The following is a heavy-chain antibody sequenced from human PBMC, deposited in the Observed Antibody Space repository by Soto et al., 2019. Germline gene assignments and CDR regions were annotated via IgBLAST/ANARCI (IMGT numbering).Heavy chain of an antibody. CDR1: GFTFSDYA. CDR2: ISAGGST. V-gene: IGHV3-23*01. CDR3: ANVPIWCSSTSCYTEGFDY. J-gene: IGHJ4*02. D-gene: IGHD2-2*02. Sequence: PGGSLRLSCTASGFTFSDYARSWVRQPPGKGLEWVSVISAGGSTYYADSVKDRFTASRANSKNTLYLQMNSLRAEDTAVYYCANVPIWCSSTSCYTEGFDYWGQGTLVTVSS.